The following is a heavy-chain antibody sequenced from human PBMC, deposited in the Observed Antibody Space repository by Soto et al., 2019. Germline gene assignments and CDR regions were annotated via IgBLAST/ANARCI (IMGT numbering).Heavy chain of an antibody. Sequence: ASVKVSCKASGGTFSSYAISWVRQAPGQGLEWMGGIIPIFGTANYAQKFQGRVTITADESTSTAYMELSSLRSEDTAVYYCASGVRSRLSYGYVHWGQGTLVTVSS. D-gene: IGHD5-18*01. V-gene: IGHV1-69*13. CDR2: IIPIFGTA. CDR1: GGTFSSYA. CDR3: ASGVRSRLSYGYVH. J-gene: IGHJ4*02.